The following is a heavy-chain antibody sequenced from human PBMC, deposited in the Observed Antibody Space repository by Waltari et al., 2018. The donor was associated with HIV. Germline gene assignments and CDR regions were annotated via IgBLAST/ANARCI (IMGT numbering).Heavy chain of an antibody. CDR3: ARGAVVYDSSGHNYYYYYGMDV. D-gene: IGHD3-22*01. Sequence: QVQLVQSGAEVKKPGASVKVSCKASGYTFTSYDINWVRQATGQGLEWMGWMNPTSGNTGYAQKFQGRVTMTRNTSISTSYMELSSLRSEDTAVYYCARGAVVYDSSGHNYYYYYGMDVWGQGTTVTVSS. J-gene: IGHJ6*02. V-gene: IGHV1-8*01. CDR2: MNPTSGNT. CDR1: GYTFTSYD.